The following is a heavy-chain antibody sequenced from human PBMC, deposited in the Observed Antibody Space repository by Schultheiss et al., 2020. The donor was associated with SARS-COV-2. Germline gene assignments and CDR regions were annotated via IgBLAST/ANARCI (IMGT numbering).Heavy chain of an antibody. V-gene: IGHV3-23*01. CDR1: GFTFSDYY. CDR2: ISASGGST. Sequence: GGSLRLSCAASGFTFSDYYMSWIRQAPGKGLQWVSAISASGGSTYYTGSVKGRFTISRDNSKNTLYLQMNSLRDEDTAVYFCAKDRPYSSSSGLNWFDPWGQGTLVTVSS. J-gene: IGHJ5*02. D-gene: IGHD6-6*01. CDR3: AKDRPYSSSSGLNWFDP.